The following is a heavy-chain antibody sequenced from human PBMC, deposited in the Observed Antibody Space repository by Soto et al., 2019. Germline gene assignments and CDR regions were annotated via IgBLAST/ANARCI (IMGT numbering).Heavy chain of an antibody. CDR3: ARAGIVLVPATNWFDP. CDR1: GGTFSSYA. V-gene: IGHV1-69*13. J-gene: IGHJ5*02. Sequence: SVKVSCKASGGTFSSYAISWVRQAPGQGLEWMGGIIPIFGTANYAQKFQGRVTITADESTSTAYMELSSLRSEDTAVYYCARAGIVLVPATNWFDPWGQGTLVTVSS. CDR2: IIPIFGTA. D-gene: IGHD2-2*01.